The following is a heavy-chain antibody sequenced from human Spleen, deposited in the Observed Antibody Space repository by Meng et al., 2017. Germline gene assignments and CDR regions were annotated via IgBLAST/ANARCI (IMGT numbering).Heavy chain of an antibody. D-gene: IGHD5-18*01. J-gene: IGHJ4*02. V-gene: IGHV3-21*01. Sequence: GESLKISCAASGFSFSIYAMSWVRQAPGKGLEWVSSISSGSRYIYYRDSVKGRFTISRDNAQNSLFLQMNRLRAEDAAVYYCASRRIYSTYGYRELEFDYWGLGTRVTVSS. CDR3: ASRRIYSTYGYRELEFDY. CDR1: GFSFSIYA. CDR2: ISSGSRYI.